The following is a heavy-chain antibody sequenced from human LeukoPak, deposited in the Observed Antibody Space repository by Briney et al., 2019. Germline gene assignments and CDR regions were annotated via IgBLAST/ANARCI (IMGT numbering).Heavy chain of an antibody. CDR3: ARGGRFEYSHFYYFDY. D-gene: IGHD6-6*01. CDR2: ISIYNDNR. Sequence: ASVKVSCKASGYTFNSYGLTWVRQAPGQGLEWMAWISIYNDNRRYAQKFQGRVTLTIDKTTTTAYVELTGLRSDDTATYYCARGGRFEYSHFYYFDYWGQGTLVTVSS. V-gene: IGHV1-18*01. J-gene: IGHJ4*02. CDR1: GYTFNSYG.